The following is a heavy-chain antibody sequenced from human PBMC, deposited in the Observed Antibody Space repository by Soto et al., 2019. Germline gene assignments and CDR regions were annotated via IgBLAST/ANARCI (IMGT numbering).Heavy chain of an antibody. V-gene: IGHV1-8*01. J-gene: IGHJ4*02. CDR3: PRTLYGDNVDY. CDR2: MNPNSGNT. CDR1: GYTFTSYD. D-gene: IGHD4-17*01. Sequence: QVQLVQSGAEVKKPGASVKVSCKASGYTFTSYDINWVRQATGQGLEWMGWMNPNSGNTGHAQKFQGRVTMTRNTSLSTAYMALSSLRSEDTAVYYWPRTLYGDNVDYWGQGTLLTVSS.